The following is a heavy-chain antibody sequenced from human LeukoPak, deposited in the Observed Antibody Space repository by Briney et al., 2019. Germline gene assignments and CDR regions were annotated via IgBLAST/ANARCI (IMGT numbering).Heavy chain of an antibody. CDR1: GFTVSSNY. V-gene: IGHV3-53*01. D-gene: IGHD4-17*01. CDR2: IYSGGST. J-gene: IGHJ4*02. CDR3: AKGFDYGDYASMFDY. Sequence: PGGSLRLSCAASGFTVSSNYMSWVRQAPGKGLEWVSVIYSGGSTYYADSVKGRFTISRDNSKNTLYLQMNSLRAEDTAVYYCAKGFDYGDYASMFDYWGQGTLVTVSS.